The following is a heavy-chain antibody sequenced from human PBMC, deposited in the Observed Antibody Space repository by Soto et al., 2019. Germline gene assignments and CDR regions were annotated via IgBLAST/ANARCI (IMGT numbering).Heavy chain of an antibody. D-gene: IGHD1-1*01. J-gene: IGHJ4*02. CDR3: AKRTPTGTFYFDY. V-gene: IGHV3-23*01. Sequence: EVQLLESGGGLVQPGGSLRLSCAASGFTFSNYAMTWVRQAPGKGLEWVSSIGTSGSTLYAESGKGPFTISIDNSKNTVNLQMNSLGAEDTAIYYCAKRTPTGTFYFDYWGQGTLVTVSS. CDR1: GFTFSNYA. CDR2: IGTSGST.